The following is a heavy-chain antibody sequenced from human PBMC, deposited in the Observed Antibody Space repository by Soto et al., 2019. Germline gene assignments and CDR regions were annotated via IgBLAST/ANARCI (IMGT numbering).Heavy chain of an antibody. D-gene: IGHD2-15*01. Sequence: QGQLVQSGADVKKPGTSVKVSCKAAGYSFTNYCMYWVRQAPEQGLEWMGMINPRTGSTRYAQKFQDRVTLTRDTSTTTVYMELSTLISDDTAVYYCARDGGLLTASWHYDLWGPGTLVTVSS. V-gene: IGHV1-46*01. J-gene: IGHJ2*01. CDR2: INPRTGST. CDR3: ARDGGLLTASWHYDL. CDR1: GYSFTNYC.